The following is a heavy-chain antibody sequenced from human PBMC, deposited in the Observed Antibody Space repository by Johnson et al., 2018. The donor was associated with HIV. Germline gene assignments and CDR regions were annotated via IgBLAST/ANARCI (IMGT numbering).Heavy chain of an antibody. J-gene: IGHJ3*02. CDR3: AKEGSSSPWAFDI. V-gene: IGHV3-30*04. CDR2: MWYDGTKK. CDR1: RFTFSSYA. D-gene: IGHD2-15*01. Sequence: VQLVESGGGVVQPGRSLRLSCAASRFTFSSYAMHWVRQAPGKGLEWVAGMWYDGTKKNYADSVKGRFTISRDNSKNTLHLQMNNLRPEDTALYYCAKEGSSSPWAFDIWGQGTMVTVSS.